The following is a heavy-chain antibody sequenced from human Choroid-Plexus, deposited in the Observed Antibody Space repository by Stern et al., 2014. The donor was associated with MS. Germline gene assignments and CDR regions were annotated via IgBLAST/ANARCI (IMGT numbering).Heavy chain of an antibody. J-gene: IGHJ5*02. Sequence: QLVESGGGVVQPGRPLRLSCVASGFTFGSCAMHWVRPAPGKGLEGVAGISYDGGNKYYADSVKGRFTISRDNSQNTLYMQMSSLRPEDTAVYYCAKDRQYLTYFFDHWGQGSLVTVSS. V-gene: IGHV3-30*18. CDR1: GFTFGSCA. D-gene: IGHD2/OR15-2a*01. CDR2: ISYDGGNK. CDR3: AKDRQYLTYFFDH.